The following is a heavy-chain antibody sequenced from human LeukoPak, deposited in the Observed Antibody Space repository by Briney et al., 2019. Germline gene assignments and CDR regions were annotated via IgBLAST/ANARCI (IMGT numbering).Heavy chain of an antibody. D-gene: IGHD2-15*01. J-gene: IGHJ6*03. CDR3: ARDLGGYPFFMDV. Sequence: SETLSLTCSVSGGSTRSGRHHWAWVRQPPGKGLEFIGSLDESGRPYYNAPLKSRVAISEDSSGKQFSLNLSSVTAADTAVYYCARDLGGYPFFMDVWGRGTTVIVSS. CDR2: LDESGRP. V-gene: IGHV4-39*07. CDR1: GGSTRSGRHH.